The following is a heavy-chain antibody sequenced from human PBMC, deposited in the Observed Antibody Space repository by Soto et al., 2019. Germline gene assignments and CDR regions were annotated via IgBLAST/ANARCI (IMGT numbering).Heavy chain of an antibody. CDR2: IYYSGST. Sequence: QVQLQESGPGLVKPSQTLSLTCTVSGGSISSGGYYWSWIRQHPGKGLEWIGYIYYSGSTYYNPSLNIRVTISVDTSKNQFSLKLSSLTGADTAGYYCSRAYGSGYMDVWGQGTTVTVSS. V-gene: IGHV4-31*03. CDR1: GGSISSGGYY. J-gene: IGHJ6*02. D-gene: IGHD3-10*01. CDR3: SRAYGSGYMDV.